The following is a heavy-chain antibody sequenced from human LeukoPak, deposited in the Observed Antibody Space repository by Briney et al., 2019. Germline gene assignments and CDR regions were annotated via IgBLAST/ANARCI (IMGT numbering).Heavy chain of an antibody. CDR3: ASSIAHQHYFDY. CDR2: IYYSGST. Sequence: SETLSLTCTVSGGSISSYYWSWIRQPPGKGLEWIGYIYYSGSTNYNPSLKSRVTISVDTSKNQFSLKLSSVTAADTAVYYCASSIAHQHYFDYWGQGTLVTASS. CDR1: GGSISSYY. V-gene: IGHV4-59*01. D-gene: IGHD3-3*02. J-gene: IGHJ4*02.